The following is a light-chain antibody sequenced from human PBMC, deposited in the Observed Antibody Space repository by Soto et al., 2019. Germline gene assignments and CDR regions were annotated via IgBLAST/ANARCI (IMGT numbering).Light chain of an antibody. CDR2: VAS. V-gene: IGKV3-20*01. Sequence: EIVLTQSPGTLSLSPGERATLSCRASQSVTSNYLAWYQQKPGQAPRLLIYVASSRAAGIPDRFSGSGSGTDFSLTISRLELEDFAVYYCQVYVSSPLITFGQGTRLEIK. CDR3: QVYVSSPLIT. CDR1: QSVTSNY. J-gene: IGKJ5*01.